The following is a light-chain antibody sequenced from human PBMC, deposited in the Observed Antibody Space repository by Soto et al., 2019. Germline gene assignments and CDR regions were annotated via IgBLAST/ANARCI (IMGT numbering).Light chain of an antibody. J-gene: IGLJ1*01. CDR1: SIDVGRYEY. CDR3: CSFAGSYTYV. CDR2: DVS. Sequence: SVLTQPRSVAGSPGQSGTISCTGSSIDVGRYEYVSWYQQHPGKVPKLIIYDVSERPAGVPDRFSGSKSGNTASLTISGLQAEDEADYSCCSFAGSYTYVFGGGTKVNVL. V-gene: IGLV2-11*01.